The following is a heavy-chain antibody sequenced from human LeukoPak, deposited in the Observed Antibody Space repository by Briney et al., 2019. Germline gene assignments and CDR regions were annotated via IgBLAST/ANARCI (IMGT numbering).Heavy chain of an antibody. CDR2: INGDGYSI. J-gene: IGHJ4*02. CDR1: GFAFSGYW. CDR3: ARGEAVAGNDH. V-gene: IGHV3-74*01. D-gene: IGHD6-19*01. Sequence: GGSLRLSCAASGFAFSGYWMHWVRQAPGKGLVWLSRINGDGYSISYADSVKGRFTISRDNAKKTLYLQMNSLRAEDTAMYYCARGEAVAGNDHWGQGALVTVSS.